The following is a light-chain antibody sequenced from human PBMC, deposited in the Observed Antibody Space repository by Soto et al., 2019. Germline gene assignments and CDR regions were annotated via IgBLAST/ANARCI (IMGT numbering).Light chain of an antibody. CDR2: EGS. V-gene: IGLV2-23*01. J-gene: IGLJ2*01. CDR3: CSYAGSSTVV. Sequence: QSVLTQPASVSGSPGQSITISCTGTSSDVGSYNLVSWYQQHPGKAPKLMIYEGSKRPSGVSNRFSGSKSGNTASLTISGLQAEDEADYYCCSYAGSSTVVFGGGTKRPS. CDR1: SSDVGSYNL.